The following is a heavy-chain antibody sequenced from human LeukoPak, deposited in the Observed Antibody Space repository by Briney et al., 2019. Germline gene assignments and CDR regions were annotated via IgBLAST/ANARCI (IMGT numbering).Heavy chain of an antibody. CDR3: ARDRGASSIAAAGNLNWFDP. CDR1: GGSISGYY. V-gene: IGHV4-4*07. J-gene: IGHJ5*02. CDR2: IYTSGST. Sequence: SETLSLTGTVSGGSISGYYWSWLRQPAGKGLEWIGRIYTSGSTNYNPSLKSRVTMSVDTSKNQFSLKLSSVTAADTAVYYCARDRGASSIAAAGNLNWFDPWGQGTLVTVSS. D-gene: IGHD6-13*01.